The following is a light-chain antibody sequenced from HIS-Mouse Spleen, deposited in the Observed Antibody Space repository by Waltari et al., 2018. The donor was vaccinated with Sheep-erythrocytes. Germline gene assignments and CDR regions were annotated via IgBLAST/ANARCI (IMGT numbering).Light chain of an antibody. V-gene: IGLV3-10*01. Sequence: SYELTQPPSVSVSPGQTARITCSGDALPKKYAYWYQQKSGQAPVLVIYEDSKRPSGIPVRFSGSSSVTRATLTISGAQVEDEADYYCYSTDSSVNHRVFGGGNKLTVL. J-gene: IGLJ3*02. CDR1: ALPKKY. CDR2: EDS. CDR3: YSTDSSVNHRV.